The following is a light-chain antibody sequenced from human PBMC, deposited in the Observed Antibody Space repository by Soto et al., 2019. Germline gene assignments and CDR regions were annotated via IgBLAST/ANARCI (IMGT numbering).Light chain of an antibody. CDR2: GAS. Sequence: EIVLTQSPGTLSLSPGERATLSCRASQSVSSRYLGWYQQKRGQAPRLLISGASTRATGIPDRFSGSGSGTDFTLTISRLEPEDFAVYYCQQYGNSRWTFGQGTRWKSN. V-gene: IGKV3-20*01. CDR3: QQYGNSRWT. J-gene: IGKJ1*01. CDR1: QSVSSRY.